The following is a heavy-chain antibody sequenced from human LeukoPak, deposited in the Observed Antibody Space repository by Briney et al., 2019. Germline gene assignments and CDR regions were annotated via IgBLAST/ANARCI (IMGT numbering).Heavy chain of an antibody. V-gene: IGHV4-39*07. Sequence: SETLSLTCTVSGGSISSSSYYWGWIRQPPGKGLEWIGSIYYSGSTYYNPSLKSRVTISVDTSKNQFSLKLSSVTAADTAVYYCARAFGAFDIWGQGTMVTVSS. D-gene: IGHD2/OR15-2a*01. J-gene: IGHJ3*02. CDR3: ARAFGAFDI. CDR2: IYYSGST. CDR1: GGSISSSSYY.